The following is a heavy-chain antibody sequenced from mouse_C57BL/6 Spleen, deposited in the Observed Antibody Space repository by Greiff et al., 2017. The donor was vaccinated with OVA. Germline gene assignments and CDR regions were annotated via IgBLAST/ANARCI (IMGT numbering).Heavy chain of an antibody. CDR3: VRDRTTVPDWYFDV. J-gene: IGHJ1*03. D-gene: IGHD1-1*01. CDR2: IRSKSSNYAT. V-gene: IGHV10-3*01. Sequence: EVMLVESGGGLVQPKGSLKLSCAASGFTFNTYAMHWVRQAPGKGLEWVARIRSKSSNYATYYADSVKDRFTISRDDSQSMLYLQMNNLKTEDTAMYYCVRDRTTVPDWYFDVWGTGTTVTVSS. CDR1: GFTFNTYA.